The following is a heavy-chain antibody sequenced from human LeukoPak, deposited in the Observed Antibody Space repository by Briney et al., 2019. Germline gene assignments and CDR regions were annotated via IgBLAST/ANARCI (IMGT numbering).Heavy chain of an antibody. D-gene: IGHD3-3*01. V-gene: IGHV3-21*01. J-gene: IGHJ6*02. CDR2: ISSSSSYI. Sequence: GGSLRLSCAASGFTFSSYSMNWVRQAPGKGLEWVSSISSSSSYIYYADSVKGRFTISRDNAKNSLYLQMNSLRAEDTAVYYCARDGDYDFWSGYYKAPYYYGMDVWGQGTTVTVSS. CDR1: GFTFSSYS. CDR3: ARDGDYDFWSGYYKAPYYYGMDV.